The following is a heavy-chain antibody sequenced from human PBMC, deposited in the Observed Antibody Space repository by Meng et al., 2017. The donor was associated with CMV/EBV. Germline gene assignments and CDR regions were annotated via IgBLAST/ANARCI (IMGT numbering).Heavy chain of an antibody. CDR2: IRYDGTDK. V-gene: IGHV3-30*02. CDR1: GFSFSDHG. J-gene: IGHJ5*02. D-gene: IGHD2-2*01. CDR3: AKDTSWVERFDP. Sequence: AETLSLTCAASGFSFSDHGMHWVRQAAGKGLEWVAFIRYDGTDKYYLDSVKGRFTISRDNSKNNLYLQMTSLRAEDTAVYYCAKDTSWVERFDPRGQGTLVTVSS.